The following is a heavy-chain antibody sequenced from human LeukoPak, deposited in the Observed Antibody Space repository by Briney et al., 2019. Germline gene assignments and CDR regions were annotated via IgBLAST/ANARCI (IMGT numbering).Heavy chain of an antibody. J-gene: IGHJ6*02. V-gene: IGHV3-30*18. CDR2: ISYDGSNK. CDR1: GIILSDNF. D-gene: IGHD4-11*01. CDR3: AKDLVTTDYYYGMDV. Sequence: GGSLRLSCAASGIILSDNFMSWVRQAPGKGLEWVAVISYDGSNKYYADSVKGRFTISRDNSKNTLYLQMNSLRAEDTAVYYCAKDLVTTDYYYGMDVWGQGTTVTVSS.